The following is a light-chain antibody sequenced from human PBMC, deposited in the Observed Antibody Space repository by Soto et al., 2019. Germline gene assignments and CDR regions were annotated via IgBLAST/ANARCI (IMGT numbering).Light chain of an antibody. J-gene: IGKJ1*01. V-gene: IGKV1-5*03. CDR3: QQYSHFST. Sequence: DIQLTQSPSTLSASVGDRVTISCRASQSISNWLAWYQQKPGIAHKLLIYEASRLESGVPSRFSGTGSGTEFTLTISSLQPDDFATYYCQQYSHFSTFGQGTKVDIK. CDR1: QSISNW. CDR2: EAS.